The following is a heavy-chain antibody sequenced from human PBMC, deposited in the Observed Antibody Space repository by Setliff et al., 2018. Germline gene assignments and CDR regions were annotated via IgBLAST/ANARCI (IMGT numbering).Heavy chain of an antibody. CDR3: ARSKGRRDGYNW. V-gene: IGHV4-34*01. CDR1: GGSFSGYY. Sequence: SETLSLTCAVYGGSFSGYYWSWIRQPPGKGLEWIGEINHSGSTNYNPSLKSRVTISVDTSKNQFSLKLSSVTAADTAVYYCARSKGRRDGYNWWGQGTLVTVSS. CDR2: INHSGST. J-gene: IGHJ4*02. D-gene: IGHD5-12*01.